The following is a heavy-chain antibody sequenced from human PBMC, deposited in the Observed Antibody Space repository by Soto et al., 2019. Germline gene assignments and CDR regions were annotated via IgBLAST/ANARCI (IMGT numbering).Heavy chain of an antibody. CDR2: LHYSGSA. Sequence: QVNRQESGPGLGKPSETLSLPCTVSGASRSDSYGGGIRNSPGKGLEHIGYLHYSGSANYNPSLKSRVTISMDTSKNQFSLKLTSVIAADTAIYYCARSGHTFAGVVWGQGILVTVSS. CDR3: ARSGHTFAGVV. CDR1: GASRSDSY. D-gene: IGHD3-16*01. V-gene: IGHV4-59*01. J-gene: IGHJ4*02.